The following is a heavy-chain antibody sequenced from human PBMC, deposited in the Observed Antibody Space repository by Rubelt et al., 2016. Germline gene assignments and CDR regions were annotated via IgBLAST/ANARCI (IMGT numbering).Heavy chain of an antibody. D-gene: IGHD1-26*01. CDR2: INHSGGI. V-gene: IGHV4-34*01. CDR3: ARDRGGSYYVFDW. CDR1: GGSFSGYY. Sequence: LEEPSETLSLTCAVYGGSFSGYYWSWIRQPPGKGLEWIGEINHSGGISYNPSLKSRVTTSIDTSKNQFSLKLSSVTAADTAVYYCARDRGGSYYVFDWWGQGTLVAVSS. J-gene: IGHJ4*02.